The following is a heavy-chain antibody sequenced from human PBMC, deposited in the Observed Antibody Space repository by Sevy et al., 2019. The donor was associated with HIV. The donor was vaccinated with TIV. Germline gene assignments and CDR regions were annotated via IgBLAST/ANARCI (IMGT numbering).Heavy chain of an antibody. CDR3: ASGVGSGSYYMIY. CDR2: IIPIFGTA. D-gene: IGHD3-10*01. CDR1: GGTFSSYA. V-gene: IGHV1-69*13. J-gene: IGHJ4*02. Sequence: ASVKVSCKASGGTFSSYAISWVRQAPGQGLEWMGRIIPIFGTANYAQKFQGRVTITADESTSTAYMELSSLRSEDTAVYYCASGVGSGSYYMIYWGQGTLVTVSS.